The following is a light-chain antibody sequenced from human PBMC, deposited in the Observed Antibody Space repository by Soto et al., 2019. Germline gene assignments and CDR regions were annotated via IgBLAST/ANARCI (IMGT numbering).Light chain of an antibody. CDR1: SSDVGGYNY. V-gene: IGLV2-8*01. CDR2: EVN. CDR3: SSYAGSSNV. Sequence: SALTQPPSASGSPGQSVAMSCTGTSSDVGGYNYVSWYQQHPGKAPKLMIYEVNKRPSGVPDRFSGSKSGNTASLTVSGLQAEDEADYYCSSYAGSSNVFGTGTKLTVL. J-gene: IGLJ1*01.